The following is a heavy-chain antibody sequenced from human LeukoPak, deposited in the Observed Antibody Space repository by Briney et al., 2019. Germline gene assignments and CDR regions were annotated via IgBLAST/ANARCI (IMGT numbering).Heavy chain of an antibody. CDR2: INHSGST. J-gene: IGHJ3*01. D-gene: IGHD7-27*01. Sequence: PSETLSLTCAVYGGSFSGYYWSWIRQPPGKGLEWIGEINHSGSTNYNPSLKSRVTISVDTSKNQFSLKLSSVTAADTAVYYCARMSLNWGSLWGQGTMVTVSS. CDR3: ARMSLNWGSL. V-gene: IGHV4-34*01. CDR1: GGSFSGYY.